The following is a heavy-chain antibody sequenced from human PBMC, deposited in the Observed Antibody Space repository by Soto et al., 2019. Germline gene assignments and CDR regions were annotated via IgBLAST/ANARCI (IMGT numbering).Heavy chain of an antibody. CDR3: ARLPSRHLVDY. CDR1: GSSINSSGYY. J-gene: IGHJ4*02. Sequence: SETLSLTXTVSGSSINSSGYYWGWIRQPPGKGLEWIGSMFYGVSTYYNPSLKSRVTVSVDTSKNQSSLNLRSVTAADTAVYYCARLPSRHLVDYWGQGTLVTVSS. V-gene: IGHV4-39*01. D-gene: IGHD3-3*02. CDR2: MFYGVST.